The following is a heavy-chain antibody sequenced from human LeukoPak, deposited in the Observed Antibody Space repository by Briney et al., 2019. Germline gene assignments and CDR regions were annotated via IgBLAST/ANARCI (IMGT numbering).Heavy chain of an antibody. D-gene: IGHD6-13*01. Sequence: GGSLRLSCAASGFTFSRYGLHWVRQAPGKGLEGVAVIANDGKGKKYADSVKGRFSISRDNSKSTLYLQMNSLRAEDTGVYYCTKDQQVGAVAYYFDSWGQGTLVTVPS. J-gene: IGHJ4*02. CDR2: IANDGKGK. CDR1: GFTFSRYG. V-gene: IGHV3-30*18. CDR3: TKDQQVGAVAYYFDS.